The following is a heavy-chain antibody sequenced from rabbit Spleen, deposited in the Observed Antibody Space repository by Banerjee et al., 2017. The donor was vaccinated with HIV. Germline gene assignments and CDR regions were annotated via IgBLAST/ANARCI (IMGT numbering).Heavy chain of an antibody. V-gene: IGHV1S40*01. D-gene: IGHD8-1*01. CDR1: GFYFSDRDV. J-gene: IGHJ6*01. CDR3: ARDAASSFSSYGMDL. CDR2: INTATGKG. Sequence: QSLEESGGDLVKPEGSLTLTCKASGFYFSDRDVMCWVRQAPGKGLEWIACINTATGKGVYSSWVNGRFTISKHNAQNTLYLQLDSLTAADTATYFCARDAASSFSSYGMDLWCPGTLVTVS.